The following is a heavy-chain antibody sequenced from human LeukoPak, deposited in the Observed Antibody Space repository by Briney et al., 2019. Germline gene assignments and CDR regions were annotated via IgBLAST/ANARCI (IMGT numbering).Heavy chain of an antibody. CDR1: GGSFSGYY. V-gene: IGHV4-34*01. CDR3: ARDRSFDY. Sequence: SETLSLTCAVYGGSFSGYYWSWIRQPPGKGLEWIGEINHSGSTNYNPSLKSRVTISVDTSKNQFSLKLSSVTAADTAVYYCARDRSFDYWGQGTLVTVSS. CDR2: INHSGST. J-gene: IGHJ4*02.